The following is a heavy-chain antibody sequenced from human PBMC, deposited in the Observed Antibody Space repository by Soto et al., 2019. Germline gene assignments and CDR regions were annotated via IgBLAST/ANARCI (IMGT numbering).Heavy chain of an antibody. D-gene: IGHD6-13*01. CDR1: GGSISSSNW. CDR3: ARDRGYSSSWSYFDY. V-gene: IGHV4-4*02. Sequence: SETLSLTCAVSGGSISSSNWWSWVRQPPGKGLEWIGEIYHSGSTNYNPSLKSRVTISVDKSKNQFSLKLSSVTAADTAVYYCARDRGYSSSWSYFDYWGQGTLVTVSS. CDR2: IYHSGST. J-gene: IGHJ4*02.